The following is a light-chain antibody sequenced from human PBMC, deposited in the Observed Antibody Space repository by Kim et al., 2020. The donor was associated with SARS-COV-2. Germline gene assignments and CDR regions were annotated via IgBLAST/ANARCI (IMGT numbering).Light chain of an antibody. J-gene: IGLJ3*02. CDR3: QSYDKNNGGV. CDR2: ETN. Sequence: NFMLTQPHSVSESPGKTVTISCTRSSGSIASNFVQWYQQRPGSAPTTVIYETNLRPSGVPDRFSASIDSSSNSASLTVYGLKTEDAADYYCQSYDKNNGGVFGGGTKLTVL. V-gene: IGLV6-57*03. CDR1: SGSIASNF.